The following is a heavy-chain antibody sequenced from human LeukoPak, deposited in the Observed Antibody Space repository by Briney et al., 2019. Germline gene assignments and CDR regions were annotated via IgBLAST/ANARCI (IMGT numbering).Heavy chain of an antibody. D-gene: IGHD6-6*01. J-gene: IGHJ4*02. CDR1: GGTFSSYA. V-gene: IGHV1-69*13. CDR3: AKDMGIAARPGYYFDY. Sequence: ASVKVSCKASGGTFSSYAISWVRQAPGQGLEWMGGIVPIFGTANYAQKFQGRVTITADESTSTAYMELGSLRSEDTAVYYCAKDMGIAARPGYYFDYWGQGTLVTVSS. CDR2: IVPIFGTA.